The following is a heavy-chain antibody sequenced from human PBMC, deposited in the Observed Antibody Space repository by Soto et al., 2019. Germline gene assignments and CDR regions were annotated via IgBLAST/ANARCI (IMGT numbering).Heavy chain of an antibody. Sequence: ASVKVSCKASGYTFTSYYMHWLRQAPGQGLEWMGIINPSGGSTSYAQKFQGRVTMTRDTSTSTVYMELSSLRSEDTAVYYCARDRIDGGYCSGGSCYDGNWFDPWGQGTLVTVSS. CDR1: GYTFTSYY. CDR2: INPSGGST. D-gene: IGHD2-15*01. V-gene: IGHV1-46*01. CDR3: ARDRIDGGYCSGGSCYDGNWFDP. J-gene: IGHJ5*02.